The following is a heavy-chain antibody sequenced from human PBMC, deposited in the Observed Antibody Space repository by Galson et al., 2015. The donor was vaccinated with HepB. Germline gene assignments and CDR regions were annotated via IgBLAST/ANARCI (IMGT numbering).Heavy chain of an antibody. CDR2: INPSGGST. CDR1: RYTFSNYY. CDR3: ARDGYGTDSSSSGAFDY. V-gene: IGHV1-46*01. J-gene: IGHJ4*02. Sequence: SVKVSCKASRYTFSNYYMHWVRQAPGQGLEWMGIINPSGGSTTYAQKFQGRVTMTRDTSTSTFYMGLSSLRSDDTAVYYCARDGYGTDSSSSGAFDYWGQGTLVIVSS. D-gene: IGHD6-6*01.